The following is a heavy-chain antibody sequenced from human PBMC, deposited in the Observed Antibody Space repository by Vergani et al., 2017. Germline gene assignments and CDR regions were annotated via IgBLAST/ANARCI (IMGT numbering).Heavy chain of an antibody. Sequence: EVQLVESGGGLVQPGGSLRLSCAASGFTFSSYWMSWVRQAPGKGLEWVANIKQDGSEKYYVDSVKGRFTSSRDNAKNSLYLQMNSLRAEDTAVYYCSREGCSSTSCYHFDYWGQGTLVTVSS. CDR1: GFTFSSYW. CDR3: SREGCSSTSCYHFDY. CDR2: IKQDGSEK. V-gene: IGHV3-7*01. J-gene: IGHJ4*02. D-gene: IGHD2-2*01.